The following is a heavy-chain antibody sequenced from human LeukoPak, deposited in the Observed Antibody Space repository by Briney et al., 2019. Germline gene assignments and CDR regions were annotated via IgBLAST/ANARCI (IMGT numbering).Heavy chain of an antibody. CDR2: IKQDGSEK. V-gene: IGHV3-7*01. J-gene: IGHJ4*02. CDR1: GFTFS. Sequence: PGGSLRLSCSASGFTFSWVRQAPGKGLEWVANIKQDGSEKYCVDSVKGRFTITRDNAKNSLSLQMNSLRAEDTAVYYCARMNYVSSGWGAPFDYWGQGTLVTVSS. D-gene: IGHD1-7*01. CDR3: ARMNYVSSGWGAPFDY.